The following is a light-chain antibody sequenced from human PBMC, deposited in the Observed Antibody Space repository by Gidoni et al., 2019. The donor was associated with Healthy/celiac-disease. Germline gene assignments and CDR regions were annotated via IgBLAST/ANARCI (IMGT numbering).Light chain of an antibody. Sequence: QSALTQPASVSGSPGQSITISCTGTSSDVGGYNYVSWYQQHPGKAPKLMIYEFSNRPSGVSNRFSGSKSGNTASLTISGLQAEDEADYYGSSYTSSSTLFGGGTKLTVL. CDR3: SSYTSSSTL. V-gene: IGLV2-14*01. CDR2: EFS. J-gene: IGLJ2*01. CDR1: SSDVGGYNY.